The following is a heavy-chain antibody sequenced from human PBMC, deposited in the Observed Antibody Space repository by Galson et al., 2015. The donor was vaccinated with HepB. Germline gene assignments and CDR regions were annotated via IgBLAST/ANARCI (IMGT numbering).Heavy chain of an antibody. CDR2: VSANNSDT. V-gene: IGHV1-18*04. CDR3: ARRALDY. Sequence: SVKVSCKASGYTFSNYGINWVRQAPGQGLEWMGWVSANNSDTNYAQKVHGRVTMTTDTSTNTAYMELRSLRSDDTAVYYCARRALDYWGQGTLVTVSS. CDR1: GYTFSNYG. J-gene: IGHJ4*02.